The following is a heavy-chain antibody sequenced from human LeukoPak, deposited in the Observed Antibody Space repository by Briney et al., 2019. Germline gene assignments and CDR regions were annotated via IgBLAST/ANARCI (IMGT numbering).Heavy chain of an antibody. D-gene: IGHD3-10*01. CDR1: GFTFSSYS. CDR3: ARDPGMVPPDY. J-gene: IGHJ4*02. V-gene: IGHV3-21*01. Sequence: GGSLRLSCAASGFTFSSYSMNWVRQAPGKGLEWVSSISSSSYIYYADSVKSRFTISRDNAKNSLYLQMNSLRAEDTAVYYCARDPGMVPPDYWGQGTLVTVSS. CDR2: ISSSSYI.